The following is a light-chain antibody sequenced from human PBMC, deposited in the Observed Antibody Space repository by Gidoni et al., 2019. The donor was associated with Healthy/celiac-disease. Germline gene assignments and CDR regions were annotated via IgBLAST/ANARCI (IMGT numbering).Light chain of an antibody. CDR2: GAS. CDR1: QSVSSN. J-gene: IGKJ1*01. Sequence: EIVLTQSPATLSVSPGERATLSCRARQSVSSNLAWYQQKPGQAPRLLISGASTRAPGIPARFSGSGSVTEFTLPISSLQSEDFAVYYCQQYNNCPPWTFGQGTKVEIK. CDR3: QQYNNCPPWT. V-gene: IGKV3-15*01.